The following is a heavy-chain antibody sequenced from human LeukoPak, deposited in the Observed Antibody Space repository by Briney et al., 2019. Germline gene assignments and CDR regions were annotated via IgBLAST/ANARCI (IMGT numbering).Heavy chain of an antibody. J-gene: IGHJ4*02. CDR1: GGSISSGDYY. D-gene: IGHD1-26*01. Sequence: KPSQTLSLTCTVSGGSISSGDYYWSWIRQPPGKGLEWIGYIYYSGSTYYNPSLKSRVTISVDTSKNQFSLKLSSVTAADTAVYYCARTGATHSLPFDYWGQGTLVTVS. CDR3: ARTGATHSLPFDY. CDR2: IYYSGST. V-gene: IGHV4-30-4*08.